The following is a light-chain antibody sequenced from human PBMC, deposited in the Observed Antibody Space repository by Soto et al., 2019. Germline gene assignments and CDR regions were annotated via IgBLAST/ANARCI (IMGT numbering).Light chain of an antibody. J-gene: IGKJ4*01. V-gene: IGKV3-20*01. CDR3: QQYGSSPPT. CDR2: GAS. Sequence: EIVLTQSPGTLSLSPGERATLSCRASQSVYKNFLAWYQHQPRQAPRLLINGASNRATGIPDRFSGSGSGTDFSLTIDRLEPEYFAVYFCQQYGSSPPTVGGGTKVAIK. CDR1: QSVYKNF.